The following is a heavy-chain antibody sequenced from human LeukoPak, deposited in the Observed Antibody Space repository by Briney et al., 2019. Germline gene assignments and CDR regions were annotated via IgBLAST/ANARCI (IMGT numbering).Heavy chain of an antibody. Sequence: ASVKVSCKASGYTFTSYYMHWVRQAPGQGLEWMGIINPSGGSTSYAQKFQGRVTMTRDTSTSTVYMELSSLRSEDTAVYYCARDGILIAAAGNYYYYYGMDVWGQGTTVTVSS. CDR3: ARDGILIAAAGNYYYYYGMDV. V-gene: IGHV1-46*01. CDR1: GYTFTSYY. CDR2: INPSGGST. J-gene: IGHJ6*02. D-gene: IGHD6-13*01.